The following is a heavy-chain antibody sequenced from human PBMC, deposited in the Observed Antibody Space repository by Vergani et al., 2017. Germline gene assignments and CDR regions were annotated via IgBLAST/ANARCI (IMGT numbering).Heavy chain of an antibody. CDR2: ISYDGSKK. CDR3: ARAPSSLLYRAGYFQH. CDR1: GFTFSSYA. D-gene: IGHD2-2*02. J-gene: IGHJ1*01. V-gene: IGHV3-30-3*01. Sequence: QVQLVESGGGVVQPGRSLRLSCAASGFTFSSYAMHWVRQAPGKGLEWVAVISYDGSKKYYADSVKGRFTISRDNSKNTLYLQMNSLRAEDTAVYYCARAPSSLLYRAGYFQHWGQGTLVTVSS.